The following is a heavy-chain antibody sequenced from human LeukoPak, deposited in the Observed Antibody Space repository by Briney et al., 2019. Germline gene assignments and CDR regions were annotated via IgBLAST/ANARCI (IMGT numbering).Heavy chain of an antibody. CDR2: ISSSSSYI. Sequence: KPGRSLRLSCAASGFTFDDYGMHWVRQAPGKGLEWVSSISSSSSYIYYADSVKGRFTISRDNVKNSLFLQIHSLRAEDTALYYCARDATYFDYWGQGTLVTVSS. J-gene: IGHJ4*02. V-gene: IGHV3-21*01. CDR1: GFTFDDYG. CDR3: ARDATYFDY.